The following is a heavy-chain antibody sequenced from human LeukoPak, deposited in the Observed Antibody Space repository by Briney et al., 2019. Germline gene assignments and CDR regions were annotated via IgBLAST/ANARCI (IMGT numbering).Heavy chain of an antibody. J-gene: IGHJ4*02. V-gene: IGHV4-59*01. CDR2: IYYSGST. Sequence: SETLSLTCTVPGGSISSYYWSWIRQPPGKGLEWIGYIYYSGSTNYNPSLESRVTISVDTSENQFSLKLSSVTAADTAVYYCARVVGSYCFDYWGQGTLVTVSS. D-gene: IGHD1-26*01. CDR1: GGSISSYY. CDR3: ARVVGSYCFDY.